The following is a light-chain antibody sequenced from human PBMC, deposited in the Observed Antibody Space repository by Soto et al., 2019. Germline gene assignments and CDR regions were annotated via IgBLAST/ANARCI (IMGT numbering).Light chain of an antibody. V-gene: IGLV2-8*01. CDR3: SPYAGITPYV. CDR2: EAN. CDR1: DSVMGVYTY. Sequence: CVLAQPPSTSRSPGQSVTIPRTGTDSVMGVYTYVSGNKPPQGQAPRQIIYEANARPPGVPNRFSGSKSGNTAPLPVSGPQAEVGADYDGSPYAGITPYVSGTGTKVP. J-gene: IGLJ1*01.